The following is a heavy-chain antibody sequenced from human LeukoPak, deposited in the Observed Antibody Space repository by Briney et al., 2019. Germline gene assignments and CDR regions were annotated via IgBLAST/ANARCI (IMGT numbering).Heavy chain of an antibody. Sequence: ASVKISCKVSGYTFTDYYMHWVQQAPGKGLEWMGLVDPEDGETIYAEKFQGRVTITADTSTDTAYMELRSLRSDDTAVYYCARIGDGSYSVLDYWGQGTLVTVSS. D-gene: IGHD1-26*01. V-gene: IGHV1-69-2*01. CDR2: VDPEDGET. CDR1: GYTFTDYY. J-gene: IGHJ4*02. CDR3: ARIGDGSYSVLDY.